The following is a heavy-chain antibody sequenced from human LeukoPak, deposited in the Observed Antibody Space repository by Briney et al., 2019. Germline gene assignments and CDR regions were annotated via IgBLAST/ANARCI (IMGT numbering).Heavy chain of an antibody. V-gene: IGHV1-2*02. Sequence: ASVKVSCKASGYTFTGYYMHWVRQAPGQGLAWMGWINPNSGGTNYAQKFQGRVTMTRDTSISTAYMELSRLRSDDTAVYYCARDRSSGSLYFDYWGQGTLVTVSS. CDR2: INPNSGGT. CDR3: ARDRSSGSLYFDY. J-gene: IGHJ4*02. D-gene: IGHD1-26*01. CDR1: GYTFTGYY.